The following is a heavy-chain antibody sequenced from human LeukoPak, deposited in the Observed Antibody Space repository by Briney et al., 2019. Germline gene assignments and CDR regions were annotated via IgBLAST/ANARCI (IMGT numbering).Heavy chain of an antibody. J-gene: IGHJ5*02. CDR2: ISGSGGST. D-gene: IGHD3-10*01. CDR3: ARQYGSGSSNWFDP. V-gene: IGHV3-23*01. Sequence: PGGSLRLSCAASGFTFSSYAMSWVRQAPGKGLEGVSAISGSGGSTYYADSVKGRFTIYGDNSKNKLYMQINSLRGEDTAVYYCARQYGSGSSNWFDPWGQGTLVTVSS. CDR1: GFTFSSYA.